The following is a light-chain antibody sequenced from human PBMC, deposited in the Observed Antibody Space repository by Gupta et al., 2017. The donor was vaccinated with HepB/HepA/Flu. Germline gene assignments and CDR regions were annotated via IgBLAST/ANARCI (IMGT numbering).Light chain of an antibody. CDR2: DVY. V-gene: IGLV2-14*01. CDR1: TSDVGGYNH. CDR3: SSYTTTSAVEV. J-gene: IGLJ2*01. Sequence: QPALLHPVSVSGAPGHPITISRTGTTSDVGGYNHVCWYQQYSGKAPKLIIYDVYYRPSGISNRFSGSKSGNTASLTISGLQSEDEANYYCSSYTTTSAVEVFGGGTKLTVL.